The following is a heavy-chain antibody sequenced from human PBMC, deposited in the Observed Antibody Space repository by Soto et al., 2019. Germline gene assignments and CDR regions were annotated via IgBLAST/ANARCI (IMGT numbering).Heavy chain of an antibody. J-gene: IGHJ6*02. CDR2: IYYSGST. D-gene: IGHD3-3*01. V-gene: IGHV4-39*01. Sequence: QLQLQESGPGLVKPSETLSLTCTVSGGSISSSSYYWGWIRQPPGKGLEWIGSIYYSGSTYYNPSLKSRVTISVDTSKNQFPLKLSSVTAADTAVYYCARQVTIFGVGLPDYYYYGMDVWGQGTTVTVSS. CDR3: ARQVTIFGVGLPDYYYYGMDV. CDR1: GGSISSSSYY.